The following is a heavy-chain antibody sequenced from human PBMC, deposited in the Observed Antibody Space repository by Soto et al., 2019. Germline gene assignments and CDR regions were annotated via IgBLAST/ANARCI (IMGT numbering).Heavy chain of an antibody. CDR2: INPSARSA. CDR1: GYTFTNYY. J-gene: IGHJ4*02. V-gene: IGHV1-46*04. D-gene: IGHD1-1*01. Sequence: ASVKVSCKASGYTFTNYYLHWVRQAPGQGLEWVGMINPSARSASYAQKLRGRLTMDRDTSTTTVYMELSRLTFEDTAVYFCARDNSAANGVLDHWGQGTLVTVS. CDR3: ARDNSAANGVLDH.